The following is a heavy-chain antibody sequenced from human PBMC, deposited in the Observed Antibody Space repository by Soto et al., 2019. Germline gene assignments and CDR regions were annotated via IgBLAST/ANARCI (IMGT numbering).Heavy chain of an antibody. Sequence: GESLKISCKGSRYSFTSYWISWVRQMPGKGLEWMGRFDPSDSYTNYSPFFHGHATISADKSISTAYLQWSSLKASDTAMYYCASKTINYYGMDVWGQGTTVTVS. V-gene: IGHV5-10-1*01. J-gene: IGHJ6*02. CDR1: RYSFTSYW. CDR2: FDPSDSYT. CDR3: ASKTINYYGMDV.